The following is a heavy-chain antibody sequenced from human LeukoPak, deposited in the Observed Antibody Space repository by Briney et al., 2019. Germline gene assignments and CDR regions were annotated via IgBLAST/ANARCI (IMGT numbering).Heavy chain of an antibody. V-gene: IGHV3-23*01. D-gene: IGHD5-12*01. CDR1: GFTFSSSV. CDR3: AKGSSTSGYEH. CDR2: SGSGGDT. J-gene: IGHJ4*02. Sequence: GGSLRLSCAASGFTFSSSVMTWVRQAPGKGLEWVSASGSGGDTYYADSVKGRFTISRDNSRNTLYLQMNNLRAENTAVYFCAKGSSTSGYEHWGQGTLVTVSS.